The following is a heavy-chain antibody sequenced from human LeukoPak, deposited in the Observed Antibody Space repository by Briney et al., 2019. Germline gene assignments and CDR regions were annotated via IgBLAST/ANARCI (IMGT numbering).Heavy chain of an antibody. V-gene: IGHV4-34*01. CDR1: GGSFSGYY. CDR3: ARVYPDYYDSSGYPLGTWFDP. CDR2: INHSGST. Sequence: SETLSLTCAVYGGSFSGYYWSWIRQPPGKGLEWIGEINHSGSTNHNPSLKSRVTISVDTSKNQFSLKLSSVTAADTAVYYCARVYPDYYDSSGYPLGTWFDPWGQGTLVTVSS. D-gene: IGHD3-22*01. J-gene: IGHJ5*02.